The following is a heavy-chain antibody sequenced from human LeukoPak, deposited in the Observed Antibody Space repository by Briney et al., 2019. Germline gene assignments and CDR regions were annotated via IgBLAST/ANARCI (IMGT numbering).Heavy chain of an antibody. V-gene: IGHV4-59*01. J-gene: IGHJ4*02. CDR2: IYNIGST. Sequence: PSETLSLTCTVSGGSISSYYWSWIRQPPGKGLEWIGYIYNIGSTNYNPSLKNRVTILADMSKNQVSLKLSSVTAADTAVYYCVRGSYAALPNYWGQGTLVTVSS. D-gene: IGHD3-16*01. CDR1: GGSISSYY. CDR3: VRGSYAALPNY.